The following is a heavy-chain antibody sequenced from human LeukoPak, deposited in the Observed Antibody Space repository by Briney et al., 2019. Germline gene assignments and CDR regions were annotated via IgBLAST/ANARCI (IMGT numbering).Heavy chain of an antibody. J-gene: IGHJ6*03. CDR2: IHWTGGRT. D-gene: IGHD6-19*01. CDR3: ARDGGWYKRGLDHYYYYMDV. Sequence: GGSLRPSCAASGFTFDNYGINCVREAPSKGLKWFSRIHWTGGRTGSADSVTGRFTISRDDAKNSLYLQMTSLRVEDTALYYCARDGGWYKRGLDHYYYYMDVWGKGTTVIVSS. CDR1: GFTFDNYG. V-gene: IGHV3-20*04.